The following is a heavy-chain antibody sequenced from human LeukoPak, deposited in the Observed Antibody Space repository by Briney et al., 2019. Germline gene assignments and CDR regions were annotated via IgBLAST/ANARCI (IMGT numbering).Heavy chain of an antibody. CDR3: ARQNSYYDFWSGYYWRAIGDVGGRYYFDY. CDR2: IYHSGRT. CDR1: GYSTSSGYY. D-gene: IGHD3-3*01. Sequence: PSETLSLTCAVSGYSTSSGYYWGWIRQPPGKGLEWIGSIYHSGRTYYNPSLKSRATISVDTSKNQFSLKLRSVTAEDTAVYYCARQNSYYDFWSGYYWRAIGDVGGRYYFDYWGQGTLVTVSS. J-gene: IGHJ4*02. V-gene: IGHV4-38-2*01.